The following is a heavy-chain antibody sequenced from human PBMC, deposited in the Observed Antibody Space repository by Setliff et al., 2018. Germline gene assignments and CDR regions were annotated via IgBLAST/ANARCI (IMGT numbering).Heavy chain of an antibody. CDR3: RLWSHNYHNDY. CDR1: GGSISSGSYY. D-gene: IGHD3-16*01. Sequence: PSETLSLTCAVSGGSISSGSYYWSWIRQPPGKGLESIGYIQKSGSTNYNPSLMSRVSISVDTSKNQLSLKLRSVTAADTAVYYCRLWSHNYHNDYWGQGTLVTV. J-gene: IGHJ4*02. CDR2: IQKSGST. V-gene: IGHV4-61*01.